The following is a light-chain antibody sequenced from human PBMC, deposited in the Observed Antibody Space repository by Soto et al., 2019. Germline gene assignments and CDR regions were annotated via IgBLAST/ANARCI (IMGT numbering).Light chain of an antibody. CDR3: SSYAGSNYV. J-gene: IGLJ1*01. CDR2: EVS. V-gene: IGLV2-8*01. Sequence: QSALTQPPSASGSPGQSVTISCTGTSSDDGGYNYVSWYQQHPGKAPKLMIYEVSKRPSGVPDRFSGSKSGNTASLTVSGLQAEDEADYYCSSYAGSNYVFGTGTKLTVL. CDR1: SSDDGGYNY.